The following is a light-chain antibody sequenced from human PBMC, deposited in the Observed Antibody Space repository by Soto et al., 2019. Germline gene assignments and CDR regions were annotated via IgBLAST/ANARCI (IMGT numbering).Light chain of an antibody. CDR1: QSISFY. CDR2: AAS. CDR3: QQYNNWPPIT. Sequence: DIQMTQSPSSLSASVGDRVSITCRASQSISFYLNWYQQKPGKAHKVLIYAASNLQSGVPSRFSGSGSGTEFTLTISSLQSEDFAIYYCQQYNNWPPITFGQGTRLEIK. J-gene: IGKJ5*01. V-gene: IGKV1-39*01.